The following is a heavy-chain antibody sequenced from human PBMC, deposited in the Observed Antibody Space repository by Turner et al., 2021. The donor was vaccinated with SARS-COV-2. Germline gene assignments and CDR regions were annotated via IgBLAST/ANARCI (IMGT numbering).Heavy chain of an antibody. CDR3: ARAMVLGVNAYAEYFQH. V-gene: IGHV1-69*04. CDR2: IIPILDIA. CDR1: GGTLSSYA. D-gene: IGHD3-10*01. Sequence: QVQLVQSGAEVKKPGYSVKVSCKASGGTLSSYAISWVRQAPRQGRECVGRIIPILDIATYAQKFQGRVTITADKSTSTAYMELSSLRSEDTAIYYCARAMVLGVNAYAEYFQHWGQGTLVTVSS. J-gene: IGHJ1*01.